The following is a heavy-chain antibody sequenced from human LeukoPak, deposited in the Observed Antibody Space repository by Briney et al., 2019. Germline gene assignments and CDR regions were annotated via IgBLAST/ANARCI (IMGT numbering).Heavy chain of an antibody. CDR2: INPNSGGR. D-gene: IGHD6-19*01. CDR3: LTGIAVAGIYF. J-gene: IGHJ4*02. CDR1: GYTFTGYY. V-gene: IGHV1-2*02. Sequence: ASVKVSCKASGYTFTGYYMHWVRQAPGQGLEWMGWINPNSGGRNYAQKFQGRVTMTRDTSISTAYMELSRLSSGDTAVYYCLTGIAVAGIYFWGEGSQVTFSS.